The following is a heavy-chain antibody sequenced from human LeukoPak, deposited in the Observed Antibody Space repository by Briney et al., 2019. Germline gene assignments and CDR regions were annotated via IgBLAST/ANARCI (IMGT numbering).Heavy chain of an antibody. CDR3: AKLPREYCSSASCPNWFDT. V-gene: IGHV3-23*01. CDR1: GFTFSRYW. CDR2: LSASGGTT. Sequence: GGSLRLSCAASGFTFSRYWMHWVRQAPGKGLEWVSALSASGGTTYYADSVKGRFTTSRDNSKNTLYLQMNSLRAEDTAVYYRAKLPREYCSSASCPNWFDTWGQGTLVIVSS. D-gene: IGHD2-2*01. J-gene: IGHJ5*02.